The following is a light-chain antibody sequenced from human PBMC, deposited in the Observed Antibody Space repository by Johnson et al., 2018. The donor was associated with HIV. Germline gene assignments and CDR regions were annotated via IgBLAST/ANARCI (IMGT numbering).Light chain of an antibody. J-gene: IGLJ1*01. CDR2: ENN. CDR3: GTWDSSLSAGV. V-gene: IGLV1-51*02. Sequence: QSVLTQPPSVSAAPGQRVTISCSGSSSNIGKNYVSWYQQLPGTAPKLLIYENNKRPSGIPDRFSGSKSGTSATLGITGLQTENEADYYCGTWDSSLSAGVFGTGTTVTVL. CDR1: SSNIGKNY.